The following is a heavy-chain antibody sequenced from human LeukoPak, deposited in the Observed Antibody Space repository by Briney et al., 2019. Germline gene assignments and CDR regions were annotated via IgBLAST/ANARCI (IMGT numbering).Heavy chain of an antibody. CDR3: ARHQRGSCTSTSCYEFDN. D-gene: IGHD2-2*01. V-gene: IGHV4-59*08. CDR2: IYYSGNT. Sequence: PSETQSLTCTVSGGSISSYYWSWIRQPPGKGLEWIAYIYYSGNTNYNPSLKSRVTISIDTSKNQFFLIRSSVTAADTAVYYCARHQRGSCTSTSCYEFDNWGQGTLVTVSS. J-gene: IGHJ4*02. CDR1: GGSISSYY.